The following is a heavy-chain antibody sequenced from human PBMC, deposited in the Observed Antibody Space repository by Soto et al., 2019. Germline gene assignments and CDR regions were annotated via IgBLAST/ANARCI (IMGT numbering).Heavy chain of an antibody. J-gene: IGHJ4*02. CDR3: ATCSPSIAAVGQYYFDY. V-gene: IGHV1-69*01. CDR2: IIPIFGTP. D-gene: IGHD6-13*01. Sequence: QVQLVQSGAEVKKPGSSVKVSCKASGGTFNTYAISWVRQAPGQGLEWMGGIIPIFGTPNYSQTFQGRVTITADESTTTAYMELSSLRSEDTAVYYCATCSPSIAAVGQYYFDYWGQGTLVTVSS. CDR1: GGTFNTYA.